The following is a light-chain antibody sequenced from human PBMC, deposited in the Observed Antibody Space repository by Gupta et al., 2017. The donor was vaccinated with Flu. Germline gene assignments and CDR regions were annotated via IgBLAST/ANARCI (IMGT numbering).Light chain of an antibody. V-gene: IGLV2-14*01. J-gene: IGLJ1*01. CDR3: SQSTHSSTRV. CDR1: SSDVGGYSY. Sequence: QSSLTQPASVSGSPGQSITISCTGTSSDVGGYSYVSWYQQHPGKPPKLMYKDVSNRPAGLANRFAASESATNASSPTSGRQADDEADDYCSQSTHSSTRVFGTGTKVTGL. CDR2: DVS.